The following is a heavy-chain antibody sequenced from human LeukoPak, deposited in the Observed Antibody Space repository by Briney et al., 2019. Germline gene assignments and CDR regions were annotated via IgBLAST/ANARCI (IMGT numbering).Heavy chain of an antibody. V-gene: IGHV3-74*01. CDR1: VFTFSRYW. J-gene: IGHJ5*02. CDR3: ARERVAAAGMNWFDP. Sequence: GGSLRLSCAASVFTFSRYWMHWVRQVPGKGLVWVSRINTDGNSTRYADSVKGRFTISRDNAKNTLYLQMNSLRAEDTAVYYCARERVAAAGMNWFDPWGQGTLVTVSS. CDR2: INTDGNST. D-gene: IGHD6-13*01.